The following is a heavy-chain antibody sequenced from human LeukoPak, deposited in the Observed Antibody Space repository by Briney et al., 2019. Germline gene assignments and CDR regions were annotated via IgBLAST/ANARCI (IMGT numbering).Heavy chain of an antibody. CDR1: GFTFSTYW. V-gene: IGHV3-7*01. J-gene: IGHJ4*02. CDR2: INQDAGEI. Sequence: GSLRLSCAASGFTFSTYWMNWYRQAPGKGLEWVGNINQDAGEINYVDSVRGRFTISRDNAKNSLHLQMNSLSAEDTAVYYCATDRDNSDWQKRFDSWGQGTLVTASS. D-gene: IGHD2-21*02. CDR3: ATDRDNSDWQKRFDS.